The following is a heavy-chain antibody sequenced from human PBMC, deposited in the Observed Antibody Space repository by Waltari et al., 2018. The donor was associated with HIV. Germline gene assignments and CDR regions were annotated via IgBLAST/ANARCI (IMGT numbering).Heavy chain of an antibody. CDR2: IYPFDSDT. J-gene: IGHJ3*02. D-gene: IGHD3-22*01. Sequence: EVQLVQSGAEVRKSGESLKISCKASVYTFTNYWIAWVRQMSGEGLEWMGIIYPFDSDTRYNPSFEGQITISADKSLATAYLEWSNLNASDAAIYYCARLFYYDTTGYINNAFDIWGQGTVVTVS. CDR3: ARLFYYDTTGYINNAFDI. CDR1: VYTFTNYW. V-gene: IGHV5-51*03.